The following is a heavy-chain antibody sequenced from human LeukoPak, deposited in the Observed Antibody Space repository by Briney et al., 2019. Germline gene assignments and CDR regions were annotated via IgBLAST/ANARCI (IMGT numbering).Heavy chain of an antibody. J-gene: IGHJ3*02. Sequence: GESLKISCKGSGYSFTSYWIGWVRQMPGKGLEWMGIIYPGYSDTRYSPSFQGQVTISVDKSISTAYLQWSSLKASDTAMYYCARQIAVAGDDAFDIWGQGTMVTVSS. D-gene: IGHD6-19*01. CDR3: ARQIAVAGDDAFDI. CDR2: IYPGYSDT. V-gene: IGHV5-51*01. CDR1: GYSFTSYW.